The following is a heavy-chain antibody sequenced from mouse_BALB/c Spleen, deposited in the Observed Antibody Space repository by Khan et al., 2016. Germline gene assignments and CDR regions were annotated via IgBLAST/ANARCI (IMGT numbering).Heavy chain of an antibody. D-gene: IGHD2-14*01. Sequence: QVQLKESGAELMKPGASVKISCKAIGYTFSNNWIEWVKQRPGHGLEWIGEILPGSGHTNCNENFKGKATFTAETSSNTAYMQLNSLTSEDSAVYYCAKNSDRYWFASWGQGTLVTVSA. CDR3: AKNSDRYWFAS. V-gene: IGHV1-9*01. CDR2: ILPGSGHT. J-gene: IGHJ3*01. CDR1: GYTFSNNW.